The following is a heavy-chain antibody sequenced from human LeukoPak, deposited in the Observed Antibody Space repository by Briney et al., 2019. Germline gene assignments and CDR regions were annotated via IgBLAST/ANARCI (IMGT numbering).Heavy chain of an antibody. V-gene: IGHV1-69*13. CDR1: GGTFSSYA. Sequence: VASVKVSCKASGGTFSSYAISWVRQAPGQGLEWMGGIIPIFGTANYAQKFQGRVTITADESTSTAYMELSSLRSEDTAVYYCARARGRYSYSTVDYWGQGTLVTVSS. J-gene: IGHJ4*02. CDR2: IIPIFGTA. CDR3: ARARGRYSYSTVDY. D-gene: IGHD5-18*01.